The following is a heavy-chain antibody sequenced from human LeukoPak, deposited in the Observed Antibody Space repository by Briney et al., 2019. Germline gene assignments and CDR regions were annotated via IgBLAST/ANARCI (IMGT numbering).Heavy chain of an antibody. D-gene: IGHD3-22*01. J-gene: IGHJ4*02. V-gene: IGHV3-23*01. Sequence: PGGSLRLSCAASGFTFSSYGMSWVRQAPGKGLEWVSAISGRGGSTYYADSVKGRFTISRDNSKNTLYLQMNSLRAEDTAVYYCAKGGTYYYDSSGYYVPNYYFDYWGQGTLVTVSS. CDR1: GFTFSSYG. CDR2: ISGRGGST. CDR3: AKGGTYYYDSSGYYVPNYYFDY.